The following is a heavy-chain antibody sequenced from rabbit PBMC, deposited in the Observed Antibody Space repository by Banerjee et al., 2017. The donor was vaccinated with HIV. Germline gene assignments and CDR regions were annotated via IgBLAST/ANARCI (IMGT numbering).Heavy chain of an antibody. V-gene: IGHV1S7*01. CDR3: ARRRYDALIYYYGMDL. CDR1: GFDFSSYY. D-gene: IGHD2-1*01. Sequence: QLKESGGGLVQPGGSLKLSCKASGFDFSSYYMSWVRQAPGKGLEWIGYIDPVFGSTYYASWVNGRFTISSHNAQNTLYLQLNSLTAADTATYFCARRRYDALIYYYGMDLWGPGTLVTVS. J-gene: IGHJ6*01. CDR2: IDPVFGST.